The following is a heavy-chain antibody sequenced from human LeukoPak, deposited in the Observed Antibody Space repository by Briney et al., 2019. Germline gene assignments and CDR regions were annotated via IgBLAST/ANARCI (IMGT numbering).Heavy chain of an antibody. CDR1: GGSISSDSYY. J-gene: IGHJ4*02. Sequence: SETLSLTCTVSGGSISSDSYYWGWIRQPPGKGLQWIGCIYYSGGTYYKPSLKSRVTISVDTSKNQFSLKLTSVTAADTAVYYCGRRSRSTWNYRRGDYWGQGTLVTVSS. CDR2: IYYSGGT. V-gene: IGHV4-39*01. D-gene: IGHD1-7*01. CDR3: GRRSRSTWNYRRGDY.